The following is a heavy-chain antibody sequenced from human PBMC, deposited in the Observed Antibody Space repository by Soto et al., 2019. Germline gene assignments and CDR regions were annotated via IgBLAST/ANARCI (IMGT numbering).Heavy chain of an antibody. CDR3: AAEGDGHANSRYYYYGMDV. J-gene: IGHJ6*02. Sequence: ASVKVSCKASGFTFTSSAVQWVRQARGQRLEWIGWIVVGSGNTNYAQKFQERVTITRDMSTSTAYMELSSLRSEDTAVYYCAAEGDGHANSRYYYYGMDVWGQGTTVTVSS. D-gene: IGHD3-16*01. CDR2: IVVGSGNT. V-gene: IGHV1-58*01. CDR1: GFTFTSSA.